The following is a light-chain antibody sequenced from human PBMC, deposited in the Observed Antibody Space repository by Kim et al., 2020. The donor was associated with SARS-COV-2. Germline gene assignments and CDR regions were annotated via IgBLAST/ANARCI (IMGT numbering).Light chain of an antibody. V-gene: IGKV2-24*01. Sequence: QPASISCRSSESLLHSDGNTYLSWLQQRPGQPPRLLIYKSSNRFSGVPDRFSGSGAGTDFTLKISRVEAEDVGVFFCMQATQHPHTFGHESKLE. CDR2: KSS. CDR1: ESLLHSDGNTY. CDR3: MQATQHPHT. J-gene: IGKJ2*01.